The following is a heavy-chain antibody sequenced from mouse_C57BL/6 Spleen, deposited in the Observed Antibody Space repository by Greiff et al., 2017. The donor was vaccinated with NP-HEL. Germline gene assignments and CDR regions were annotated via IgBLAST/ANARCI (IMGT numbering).Heavy chain of an antibody. J-gene: IGHJ1*03. V-gene: IGHV1-22*01. CDR1: GYTFTDYN. Sequence: EVQLQQSGPELVKPGASVKMSCTASGYTFTDYNMHWVQQSHGKSLEWIGYINPNNGGTSYNQKFKGKATLTVNKSSSTAYMELRSLTSEDSSVDYCATDGYYVWYFDVWGTGTTVTVSS. CDR2: INPNNGGT. D-gene: IGHD2-3*01. CDR3: ATDGYYVWYFDV.